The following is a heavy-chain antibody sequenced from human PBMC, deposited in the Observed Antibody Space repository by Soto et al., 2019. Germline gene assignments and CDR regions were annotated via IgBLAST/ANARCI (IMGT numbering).Heavy chain of an antibody. J-gene: IGHJ6*02. Sequence: EVQLVESGGVVVQPGGSLRLSCAASGFTFDDYTMHWVRQAPGKGLEWVSLISWDGGSTYYADSVKGRFTISRDNSKNSLYLQMNSLRTEDTALYYCAKDLAARRPGYGMDVWGQGTTVTVSS. CDR3: AKDLAARRPGYGMDV. CDR2: ISWDGGST. D-gene: IGHD6-6*01. V-gene: IGHV3-43*01. CDR1: GFTFDDYT.